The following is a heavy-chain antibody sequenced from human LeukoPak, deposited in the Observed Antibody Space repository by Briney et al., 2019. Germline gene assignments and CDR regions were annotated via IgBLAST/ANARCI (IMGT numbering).Heavy chain of an antibody. Sequence: GGSLRLSCAASGFTFSSYAMHWVRQAPGKGLEWVAVISYDGSNKYYADSVKGRFTISRDNSKNTLYLQMNNLRTEDTALYYCAKSRGYTYGQDTFDVWGQGTLVAVSS. CDR1: GFTFSSYA. J-gene: IGHJ3*01. D-gene: IGHD5-18*01. CDR2: ISYDGSNK. CDR3: AKSRGYTYGQDTFDV. V-gene: IGHV3-30-3*02.